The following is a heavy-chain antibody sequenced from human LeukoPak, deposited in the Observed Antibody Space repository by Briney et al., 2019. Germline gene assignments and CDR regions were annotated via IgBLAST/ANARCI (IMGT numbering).Heavy chain of an antibody. J-gene: IGHJ4*02. CDR3: ARTLDYGDYRSDY. V-gene: IGHV4-34*01. Sequence: KPSETLSLTCAVYGGSFSGYYWSWIRQPPGKGLEWIGEINHSGSTNYNPSLKSRVTISVDTSKYQFSLKLSSVTAADTAVYYCARTLDYGDYRSDYWGQGTLVTVSS. D-gene: IGHD4-17*01. CDR1: GGSFSGYY. CDR2: INHSGST.